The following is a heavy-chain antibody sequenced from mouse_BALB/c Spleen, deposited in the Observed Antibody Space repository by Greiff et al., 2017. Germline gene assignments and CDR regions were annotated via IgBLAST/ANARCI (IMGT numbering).Heavy chain of an antibody. V-gene: IGHV5-9-4*01. CDR3: ARASYYGSSIFAY. D-gene: IGHD1-1*01. CDR1: GFTFSSYA. CDR2: ISSGGSYT. J-gene: IGHJ3*01. Sequence: EVKLVESGGGLVKPGGSLKLSCAASGFTFSSYAMSWVRQSPEKRLEWVAEISSGGSYTYYPDTVTGRFTISRDNAKNTLYLEMSSLRSEDTAMYYCARASYYGSSIFAYWGQGTLVTVSA.